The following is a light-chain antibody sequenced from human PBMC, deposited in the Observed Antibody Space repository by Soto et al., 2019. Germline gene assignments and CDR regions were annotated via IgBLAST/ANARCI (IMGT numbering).Light chain of an antibody. CDR3: SSYTSSSIF. J-gene: IGLJ2*01. V-gene: IGLV2-18*02. CDR2: QVS. CDR1: SIDVGNFDL. Sequence: QSALTQPPSVSGSPGQSVTISCTGTSIDVGNFDLVSWYQQPPGTAPKLLIYQVSNRPSGVSNRFSGSKSGNTASLTISGLQAEDEADYYCSSYTSSSIFFGGGTKLTVL.